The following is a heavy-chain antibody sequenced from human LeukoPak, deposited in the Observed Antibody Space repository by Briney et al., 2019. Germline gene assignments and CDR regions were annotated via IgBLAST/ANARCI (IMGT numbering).Heavy chain of an antibody. J-gene: IGHJ5*02. CDR1: GGSISSSSYY. Sequence: SETLSLTCTVSGGSISSSSYYWGWIRQPPGKGLEWIGIIYYSGSTYYNPSLKRRLTISVDTSKVQFSLKLSSVTATDTAVYYCARRGYCSSTSCYEYWFDPWGQGTLVTVSS. CDR3: ARRGYCSSTSCYEYWFDP. CDR2: IYYSGST. V-gene: IGHV4-39*01. D-gene: IGHD2-2*01.